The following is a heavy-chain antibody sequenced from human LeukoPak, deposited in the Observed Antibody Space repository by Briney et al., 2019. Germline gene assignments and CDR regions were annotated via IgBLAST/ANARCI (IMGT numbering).Heavy chain of an antibody. Sequence: GRSLRLSCAASGFTFSSYAMHWVRQAPGKGLEWVAVISYDGGNKYYADSVKGRFTISRDNSKNTLYLQMNSLRAEDTAVYYCAREKRGITTVTNPFDYWGQGTLVTVSS. CDR2: ISYDGGNK. V-gene: IGHV3-30*04. D-gene: IGHD4-17*01. CDR3: AREKRGITTVTNPFDY. J-gene: IGHJ4*02. CDR1: GFTFSSYA.